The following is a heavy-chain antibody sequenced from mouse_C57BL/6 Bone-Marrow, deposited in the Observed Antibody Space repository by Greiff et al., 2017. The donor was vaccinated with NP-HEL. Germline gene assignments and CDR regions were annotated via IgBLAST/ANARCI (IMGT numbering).Heavy chain of an antibody. CDR2: INPSSGYT. J-gene: IGHJ2*01. CDR3: ARELGDKSYFDY. Sequence: VKLQESGAELARPGASVKMSCKASGYTFTSYTMHWVKQRPGQGLEWIGYINPSSGYTKYNQKFKDKATLTADKSSSTAYMQLSSLTSEDSAVYNCARELGDKSYFDYWAKAPLSQSPQ. V-gene: IGHV1-4*01. D-gene: IGHD3-1*01. CDR1: GYTFTSYT.